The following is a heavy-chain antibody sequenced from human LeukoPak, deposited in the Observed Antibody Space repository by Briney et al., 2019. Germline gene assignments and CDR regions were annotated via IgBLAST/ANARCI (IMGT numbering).Heavy chain of an antibody. Sequence: GGSLRLSCAPSGFTFSRYAMHWVREAPGKGLERVAFVSVDGRHEDYGGSVEGRFSISRDNSKKTLYLQMNSLRAEDTAVYYCAKDNGDHAIDYWGRGTMVTVSS. CDR2: VSVDGRHE. V-gene: IGHV3-30*18. D-gene: IGHD4-17*01. J-gene: IGHJ4*02. CDR1: GFTFSRYA. CDR3: AKDNGDHAIDY.